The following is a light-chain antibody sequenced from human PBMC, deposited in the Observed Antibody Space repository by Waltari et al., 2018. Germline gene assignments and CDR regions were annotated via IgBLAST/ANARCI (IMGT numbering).Light chain of an antibody. CDR3: QQYNTYSGM. CDR1: QSISSW. Sequence: DIQMTQSPSTLSASVGDSVTITCRASQSISSWLAWYQQKPGKAPKLLIDKASSLESGVPSRFSGSGSGTEFTLTISSLQPDDFATYYCQQYNTYSGMFGQGTKVEIK. V-gene: IGKV1-5*03. J-gene: IGKJ1*01. CDR2: KAS.